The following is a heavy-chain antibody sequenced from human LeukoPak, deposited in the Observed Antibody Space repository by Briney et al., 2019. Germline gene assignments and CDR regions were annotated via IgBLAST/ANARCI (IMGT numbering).Heavy chain of an antibody. CDR1: GVSITGYG. Sequence: PGGSLTLSCEASGVSITGYGMNWVRQAPGKGLEWVSSISSSTTSIYYADSVKGRFTISRDNAKNSLYLQMNSLRAEDTAVYYCARGYSNLPLDYWGQGTLVTVSS. J-gene: IGHJ4*02. V-gene: IGHV3-48*01. CDR2: ISSSTTSI. D-gene: IGHD4-11*01. CDR3: ARGYSNLPLDY.